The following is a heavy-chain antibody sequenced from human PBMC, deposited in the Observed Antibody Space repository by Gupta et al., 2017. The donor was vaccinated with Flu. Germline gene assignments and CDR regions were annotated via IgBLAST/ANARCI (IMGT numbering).Heavy chain of an antibody. J-gene: IGHJ5*02. V-gene: IGHV1-24*01. Sequence: QVQLVQSGAEVKKPGASVKVSCKVSGYTLTELSMHWVRQAPGKGLEWMGGFDPEDGETIYAQKFQGRVTMTEDTSTDTAYMELSSLRSEDTAVYYCATYRRRRYSSSWYNWFDPWGQGTLVTVSS. CDR3: ATYRRRRYSSSWYNWFDP. CDR1: GYTLTELS. CDR2: FDPEDGET. D-gene: IGHD6-13*01.